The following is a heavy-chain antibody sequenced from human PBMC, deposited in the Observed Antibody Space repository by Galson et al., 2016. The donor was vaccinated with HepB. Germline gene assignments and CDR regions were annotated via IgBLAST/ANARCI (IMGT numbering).Heavy chain of an antibody. J-gene: IGHJ4*02. CDR2: ISASHGFI. Sequence: SCAASGFTFTSYTTNWLRQAPGTGLQWVSSISASHGFIHYADSVKGRFTISRDNARNSLYLQMNSLRAEDTAVYYCARAYGDYAHTDYWGQGTLVTVSS. CDR3: ARAYGDYAHTDY. V-gene: IGHV3-21*01. D-gene: IGHD4-17*01. CDR1: GFTFTSYT.